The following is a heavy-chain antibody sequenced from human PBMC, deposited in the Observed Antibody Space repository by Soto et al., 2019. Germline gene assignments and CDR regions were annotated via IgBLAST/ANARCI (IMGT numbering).Heavy chain of an antibody. J-gene: IGHJ4*02. Sequence: QVQLQESGPGLVKPSETLSLTCTVSGGSVSSGSYYWSLIRQPPGKGLEWIGYIYYSGSTNYNPSLKSRVTISVDTSKNQFSLKLSSVTAADTAVYYCARESGIRWYPFDYWGQGTLVTVSS. CDR2: IYYSGST. CDR1: GGSVSSGSYY. V-gene: IGHV4-61*01. CDR3: ARESGIRWYPFDY. D-gene: IGHD2-15*01.